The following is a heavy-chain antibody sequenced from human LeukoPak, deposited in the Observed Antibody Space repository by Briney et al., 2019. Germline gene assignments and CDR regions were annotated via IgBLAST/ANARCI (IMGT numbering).Heavy chain of an antibody. V-gene: IGHV1-2*02. J-gene: IGHJ6*02. CDR1: GYXFTGYY. CDR2: INPNSGGT. Sequence: ASVKVSCKASGYXFTGYYIHWVRQAPGQGLEWMGWINPNSGGTNFAQKFQGRVTMTRDTSISTAYMEVTRLRSDDTAVYHCARPSVVGTGYYAMDVWGQGITVTVSS. CDR3: ARPSVVGTGYYAMDV. D-gene: IGHD2-2*01.